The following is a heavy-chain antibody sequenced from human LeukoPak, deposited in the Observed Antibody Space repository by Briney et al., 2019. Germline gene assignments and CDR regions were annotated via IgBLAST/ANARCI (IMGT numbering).Heavy chain of an antibody. Sequence: GGSLRLSCAASGFTFSSYEMNWVRQAPGKGLEWVSYISSSGSTIYYADSVKGRFTISRDNAKNSLYLQMNSMRAEDTAVYYCARVGFGELSDWGQGTLVTVSS. CDR3: ARVGFGELSD. V-gene: IGHV3-48*03. J-gene: IGHJ4*02. D-gene: IGHD3-10*01. CDR1: GFTFSSYE. CDR2: ISSSGSTI.